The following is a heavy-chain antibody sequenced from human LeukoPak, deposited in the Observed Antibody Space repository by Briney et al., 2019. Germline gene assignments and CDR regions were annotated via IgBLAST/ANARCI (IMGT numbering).Heavy chain of an antibody. V-gene: IGHV4-61*02. CDR3: ARTLYDSSGYYYSPWYFDL. Sequence: SETLSLTCTVSGGSISSGSYYWSWIRQPAGKGLEWTGRIYTSGSTNYNPSLKSRVTISVDTSKNQFSLKLSSVTAADTAVYYCARTLYDSSGYYYSPWYFDLWGRGTLVTVSS. D-gene: IGHD3-22*01. J-gene: IGHJ2*01. CDR2: IYTSGST. CDR1: GGSISSGSYY.